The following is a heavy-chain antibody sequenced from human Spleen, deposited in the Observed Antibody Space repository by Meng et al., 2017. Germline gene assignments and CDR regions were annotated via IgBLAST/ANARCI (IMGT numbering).Heavy chain of an antibody. Sequence: QVQLPESGPGLVKPSQTLSLTCTVSGDSISSGDYYWSWIRQPPGKGLEWIGYIYYSGSTYYNPSLKSRLTILLDTSKKQFSLRLTSVTAADTAVYYCVRENWKSTIDYSGQGTLVTVSS. CDR3: VRENWKSTIDY. D-gene: IGHD1-1*01. CDR2: IYYSGST. J-gene: IGHJ4*02. CDR1: GDSISSGDYY. V-gene: IGHV4-30-4*01.